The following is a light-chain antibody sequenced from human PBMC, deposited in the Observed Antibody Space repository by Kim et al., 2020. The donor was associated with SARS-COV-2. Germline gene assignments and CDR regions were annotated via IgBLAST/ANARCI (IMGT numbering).Light chain of an antibody. J-gene: IGLJ1*01. Sequence: SYELTQPPSVSVAPRKTARITCGGNNIGSKSVHWYQQKPGQAPVLVIYYDSDRPSGIPERFSGSNSGNTATLTISRVEAGDEADYYCQVWDSSSDHYVFG. CDR1: NIGSKS. CDR3: QVWDSSSDHYV. CDR2: YDS. V-gene: IGLV3-21*04.